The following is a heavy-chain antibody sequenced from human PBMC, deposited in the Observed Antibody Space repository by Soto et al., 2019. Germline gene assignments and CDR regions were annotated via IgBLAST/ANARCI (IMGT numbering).Heavy chain of an antibody. D-gene: IGHD2-8*02. CDR3: ARDRLVALAY. CDR1: GGSISSYY. V-gene: IGHV4-59*12. CDR2: IYYSGST. Sequence: SETLSLTCTVSGGSISSYYWSWIRQPPGKGLEWIGYIYYSGSTNYNPSLKSRVTISVDTSKNQFSLKLSSVTAADTAVYYCARDRLVALAYWGQGTLVTVSS. J-gene: IGHJ4*02.